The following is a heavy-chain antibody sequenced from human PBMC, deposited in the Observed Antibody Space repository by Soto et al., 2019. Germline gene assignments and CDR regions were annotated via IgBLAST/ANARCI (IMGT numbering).Heavy chain of an antibody. CDR2: IYSGDTT. V-gene: IGHV3-53*01. Sequence: VQLVESGGGLIQPGGSLRLSCAASGFTVSSNYMSWVRQAPGKGLEWVSVIYSGDTTYYADSVKGRFTTSRDNSKNTLYLQMNSLRAEDTAVYYCARDLRTLYGMDVWGQGTTVTVSS. J-gene: IGHJ6*02. CDR1: GFTVSSNY. CDR3: ARDLRTLYGMDV.